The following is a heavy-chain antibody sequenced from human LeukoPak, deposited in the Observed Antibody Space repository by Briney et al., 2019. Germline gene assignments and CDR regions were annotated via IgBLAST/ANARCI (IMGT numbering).Heavy chain of an antibody. CDR2: INPNSGGT. Sequence: ASVKVSCKASGYTFTGYYMHWVRQAPGQGLEWMGWINPNSGGTNYAQKFQGRVTMTRDTSISTAYMELSRLRSDDTAVYYCARSTTYYDYVWGSSTYYSDYWGQGTLVTVSS. V-gene: IGHV1-2*02. J-gene: IGHJ4*02. D-gene: IGHD3-16*01. CDR1: GYTFTGYY. CDR3: ARSTTYYDYVWGSSTYYSDY.